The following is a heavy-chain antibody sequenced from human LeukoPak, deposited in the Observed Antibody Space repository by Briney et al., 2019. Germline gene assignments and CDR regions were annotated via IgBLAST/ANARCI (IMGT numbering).Heavy chain of an antibody. J-gene: IGHJ5*02. CDR3: ARHVTYYETTNNWFDP. CDR1: GYSFNNNW. CDR2: VHPGDSDT. D-gene: IGHD3-22*01. V-gene: IGHV5-51*01. Sequence: GESLKISCKASGYSFNNNWIGWVRQVPGKGLEWMGIVHPGDSDTRYSPAFQGQVTISADKSISTAYLQWNSLKASDTAMYYCARHVTYYETTNNWFDPWGQGTLVTVSS.